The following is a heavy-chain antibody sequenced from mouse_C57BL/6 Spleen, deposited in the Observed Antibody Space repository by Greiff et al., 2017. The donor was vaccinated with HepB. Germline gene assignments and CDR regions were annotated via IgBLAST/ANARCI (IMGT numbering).Heavy chain of an antibody. CDR2: INPNNGGT. D-gene: IGHD3-1*01. J-gene: IGHJ4*01. Sequence: VQLQQSGPELVKPGASVKISCKASGYTFTDYYMNWVKQSHGKSLEWIGDINPNNGGTSYNQKFKGKATLTVDKSSSKAYLELRSLTSEDSAVYYCARSGDDPYYAMDYWGQGTSVTVSS. V-gene: IGHV1-26*01. CDR1: GYTFTDYY. CDR3: ARSGDDPYYAMDY.